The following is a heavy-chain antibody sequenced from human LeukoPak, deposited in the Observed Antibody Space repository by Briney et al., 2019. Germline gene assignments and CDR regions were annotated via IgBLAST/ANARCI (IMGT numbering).Heavy chain of an antibody. V-gene: IGHV4-39*07. CDR2: IYYSGST. J-gene: IGHJ3*02. CDR3: ARVVSDSSGYYYLLNAFDI. D-gene: IGHD3-22*01. Sequence: PSETLSLTCTVSGGSISSSSYYWGWIRQPPGKGLEWIGSIYYSGSTYYNPSLKSRVTISVDTSKNQFSLKLSSVTAADTAVYYCARVVSDSSGYYYLLNAFDIWGQGTMVTVSS. CDR1: GGSISSSSYY.